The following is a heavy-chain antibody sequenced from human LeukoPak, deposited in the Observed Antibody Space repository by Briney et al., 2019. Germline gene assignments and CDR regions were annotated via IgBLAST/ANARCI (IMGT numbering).Heavy chain of an antibody. Sequence: SGPALVKPTQTLTLTCTFSGFSLSTSGMCVSWIRQPPGKALEWLALIDWDDDKYYSTSLKARLTISKDTSKNQVVPTMTNMDPVDTATYYCARIHYYGSGSYSRGYYYGMDVWGKGTTVTVSS. D-gene: IGHD3-10*01. CDR1: GFSLSTSGMC. V-gene: IGHV2-70*01. CDR2: IDWDDDK. CDR3: ARIHYYGSGSYSRGYYYGMDV. J-gene: IGHJ6*04.